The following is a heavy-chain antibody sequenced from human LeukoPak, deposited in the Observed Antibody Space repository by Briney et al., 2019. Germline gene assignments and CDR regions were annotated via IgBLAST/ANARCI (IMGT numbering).Heavy chain of an antibody. D-gene: IGHD2-8*01. V-gene: IGHV1-69*13. CDR2: IIPIFGTA. J-gene: IGHJ6*02. CDR1: GGTFSSYA. CDR3: ARDSPYQYCTNGVCYLWGIHYYGTDV. Sequence: ASVKVSCKASGGTFSSYAISWVRQAPGQGLEWMGGIIPIFGTANYAQKFQGRVTITADESTSTAYMELSSLRSEDTAVYYCARDSPYQYCTNGVCYLWGIHYYGTDVWGQGTTVTVSS.